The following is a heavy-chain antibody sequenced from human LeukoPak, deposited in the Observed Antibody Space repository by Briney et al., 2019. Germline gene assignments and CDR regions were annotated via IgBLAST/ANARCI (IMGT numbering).Heavy chain of an antibody. D-gene: IGHD2-21*02. CDR2: IKQDGSEK. V-gene: IGHV3-7*01. J-gene: IGHJ6*03. CDR1: GFTFSSYW. CDR3: ARAGRAVVTAGYYYMGV. Sequence: GGSLRLSCAASGFTFSSYWMSWVRQAPGKGLEWVANIKQDGSEKYYVDSVKGRFTISRDNAKNSLYLQMNSLRAEDTAVYYCARAGRAVVTAGYYYMGVWGKGTTVTVSS.